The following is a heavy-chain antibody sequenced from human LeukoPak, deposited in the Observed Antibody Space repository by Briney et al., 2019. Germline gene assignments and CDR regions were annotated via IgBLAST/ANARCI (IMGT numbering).Heavy chain of an antibody. J-gene: IGHJ4*02. CDR2: IYLNGGST. V-gene: IGHV3-74*01. CDR3: ARDVWGDRDGYFDY. D-gene: IGHD2-21*01. CDR1: GFTFSSYW. Sequence: GGSLRLSCAASGFTFSSYWMHWVRQAPGKGLVWVARIYLNGGSTNYAESVQGRFTISRDNAKNTVYLKMNNLRAEDTAVYYCARDVWGDRDGYFDYWGLGTLVTVSS.